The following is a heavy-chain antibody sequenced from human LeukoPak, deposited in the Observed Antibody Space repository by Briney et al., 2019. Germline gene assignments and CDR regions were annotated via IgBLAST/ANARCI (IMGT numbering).Heavy chain of an antibody. D-gene: IGHD3-3*01. CDR2: INPNSGGT. Sequence: ASVKVSCKASGYTFTGYYMHWVRQAPGQGLEWVGWINPNSGGTNYAQKFQGRVTMTRDTSISTAYMELSRLRSDDTAVYYCARGDLLRFLEWSYFDYWGQGTLVTVSS. J-gene: IGHJ4*02. CDR3: ARGDLLRFLEWSYFDY. CDR1: GYTFTGYY. V-gene: IGHV1-2*02.